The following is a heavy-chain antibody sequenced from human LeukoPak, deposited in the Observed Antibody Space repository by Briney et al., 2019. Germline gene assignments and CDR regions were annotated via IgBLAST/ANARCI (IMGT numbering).Heavy chain of an antibody. CDR3: ARVTMDLYYYGMDV. Sequence: ASVKVSCKASGYTFTSYGISWVRQAPGQGLEWMGWISAYNGNTNYAQKLQGRVTMTTDTSTSTAYMELRSLGSDDTAVYYCARVTMDLYYYGMDVWGQGTTVTVSS. D-gene: IGHD3-10*01. CDR2: ISAYNGNT. CDR1: GYTFTSYG. V-gene: IGHV1-18*01. J-gene: IGHJ6*02.